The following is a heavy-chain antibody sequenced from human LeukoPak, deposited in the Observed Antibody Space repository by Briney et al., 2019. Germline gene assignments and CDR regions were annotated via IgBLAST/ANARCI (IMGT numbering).Heavy chain of an antibody. J-gene: IGHJ5*02. V-gene: IGHV3-48*01. CDR1: RFTFSSYS. D-gene: IGHD4-11*01. CDR2: ISSSISTM. Sequence: GGSLRLSCAASRFTFSSYSMNWVRQAPGKGLEWVSYISSSISTMYYADSVKGRFTISRDNAKNSLYLQMNSLRAEDTAVYYCARDDYSNWFDPWGQGTLVTVSS. CDR3: ARDDYSNWFDP.